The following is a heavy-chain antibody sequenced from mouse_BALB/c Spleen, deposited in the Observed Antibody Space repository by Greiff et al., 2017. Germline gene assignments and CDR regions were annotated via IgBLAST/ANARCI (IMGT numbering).Heavy chain of an antibody. J-gene: IGHJ3*01. CDR2: IYPGDGDT. D-gene: IGHD1-1*01. V-gene: IGHV1-82*01. Sequence: QVQLQQSGPELVKPGASVKISCKASGYAFRSSWMNWVKQRPGQGLEWIGRIYPGDGDTNYNGKFKGKATLTADKSSSTAYMQLSSLTSVDSAVYFCATDYGSRRFAYWGQGTLVTVSA. CDR3: ATDYGSRRFAY. CDR1: GYAFRSSW.